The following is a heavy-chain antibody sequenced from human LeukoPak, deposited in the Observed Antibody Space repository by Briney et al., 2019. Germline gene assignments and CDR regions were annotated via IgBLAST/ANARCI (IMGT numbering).Heavy chain of an antibody. D-gene: IGHD5/OR15-5a*01. CDR2: IYHDGST. CDR3: ATFFDFWFGP. J-gene: IGHJ5*02. V-gene: IGHV4-61*01. CDR1: GVSVRSSSYF. Sequence: SETLSLTCTVSGVSVRSSSYFWSWIPQPPGEGPQWIGYIYHDGSTNYSPSLRSRVSISVDTSKNQFSLKLSSVTTADTAVYFCATFFDFWFGPWGQGTQVTVSS.